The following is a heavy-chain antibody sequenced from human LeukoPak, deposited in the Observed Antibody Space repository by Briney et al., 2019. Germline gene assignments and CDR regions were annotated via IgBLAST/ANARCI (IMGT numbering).Heavy chain of an antibody. J-gene: IGHJ3*02. Sequence: GGSLRLSCAASGFTFSSYAMSWVRQAPGKGLEWVSAISGSGGSTYYADSVKGRFTISRDNSKNTLYLQMNSLRAEDTAVYYCAMATYYYDSSGDDAFDIWGQGTMVTVPS. V-gene: IGHV3-23*01. CDR3: AMATYYYDSSGDDAFDI. D-gene: IGHD3-22*01. CDR1: GFTFSSYA. CDR2: ISGSGGST.